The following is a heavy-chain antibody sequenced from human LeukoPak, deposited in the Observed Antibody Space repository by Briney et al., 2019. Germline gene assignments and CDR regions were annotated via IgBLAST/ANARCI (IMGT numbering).Heavy chain of an antibody. CDR2: INPNSGGT. CDR3: ARYVEDCVVVPAALNWCDR. V-gene: IGHV1-2*02. J-gene: IGHJ5*02. CDR1: GYTFTGYY. D-gene: IGHD2-2*01. Sequence: ASVKVSCKASGYTFTGYYMHWVRQAPGQGLEWMGWINPNSGGTNYAQKFQGRVTMTRDTSISTAYMELSRLRSDDKAVNCCARYVEDCVVVPAALNWCDRWGQGTLVTVCS.